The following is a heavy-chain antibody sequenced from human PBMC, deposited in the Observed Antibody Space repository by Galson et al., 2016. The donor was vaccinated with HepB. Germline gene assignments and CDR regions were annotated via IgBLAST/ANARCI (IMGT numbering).Heavy chain of an antibody. J-gene: IGHJ4*02. CDR2: ISWDSDSI. CDR1: GFTFGHYA. D-gene: IGHD2-2*01. CDR3: AKSDCSSTSCFPDY. Sequence: SLRLSCAASGFTFGHYAMHWVRQAPGKGLEWVSGISWDSDSIGYADSVKGRFTISRDNAKNSLYLQMNSLRAEDPALYYCAKSDCSSTSCFPDYWGQGTLVTVSS. V-gene: IGHV3-9*01.